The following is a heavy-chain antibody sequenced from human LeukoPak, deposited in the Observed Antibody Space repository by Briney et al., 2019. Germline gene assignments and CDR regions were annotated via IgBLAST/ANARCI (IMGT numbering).Heavy chain of an antibody. J-gene: IGHJ3*02. Sequence: GGSLRLSCAASGFTFSNAWMSWVRQAPGKGLEWVGLIKTKTDGGTTDYGAPVKGRFTISRDDSKNTLYLQMNSLRVEDTAVYYCARRQGDGFDIWGQGTMVTVSS. CDR3: ARRQGDGFDI. CDR2: IKTKTDGGTT. D-gene: IGHD1-1*01. V-gene: IGHV3-15*01. CDR1: GFTFSNAW.